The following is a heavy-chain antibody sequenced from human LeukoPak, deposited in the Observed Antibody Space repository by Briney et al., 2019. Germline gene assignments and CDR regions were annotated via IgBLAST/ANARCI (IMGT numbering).Heavy chain of an antibody. CDR1: GFTFSSYA. D-gene: IGHD3-22*01. CDR2: ISGSGGST. Sequence: PGGSLRLSCAASGFTFSSYAMSWVRQAPGKGLEWVSAISGSGGSTYYADSVKGRFTISRDNSKSTLYLQMNSLRAEDTAVYYCAKDTDGVVVIFFDYWGQGTLVTVSS. J-gene: IGHJ4*02. CDR3: AKDTDGVVVIFFDY. V-gene: IGHV3-23*01.